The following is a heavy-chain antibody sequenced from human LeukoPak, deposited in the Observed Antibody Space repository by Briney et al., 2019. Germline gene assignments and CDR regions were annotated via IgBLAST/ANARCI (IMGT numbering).Heavy chain of an antibody. Sequence: GGSLRLSCAASGFTFSSYAMSWVRQAPGKGLEWVSFMSGSGGSTYYADSVKGRFTISRDNSKSTVFVQMNSLRAEDTAVYYCARDRTTVTTSWFDPWGRGTLVTVSS. D-gene: IGHD4-11*01. CDR2: MSGSGGST. CDR1: GFTFSSYA. CDR3: ARDRTTVTTSWFDP. V-gene: IGHV3-23*01. J-gene: IGHJ5*02.